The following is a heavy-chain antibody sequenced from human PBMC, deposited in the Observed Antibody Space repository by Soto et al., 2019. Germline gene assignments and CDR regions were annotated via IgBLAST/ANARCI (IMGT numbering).Heavy chain of an antibody. CDR3: ASATTVTTEEVY. Sequence: GGSLRLSCAASGFTFSSYAMSWVRQAPGKGLEWVAVISYDGSNKYYADSVKGRFTISRDNSKNTLYLQMNSLRAEDTAVYYCASATTVTTEEVYWGQGTLVTVSS. CDR2: ISYDGSNK. D-gene: IGHD4-17*01. CDR1: GFTFSSYA. J-gene: IGHJ4*02. V-gene: IGHV3-30*03.